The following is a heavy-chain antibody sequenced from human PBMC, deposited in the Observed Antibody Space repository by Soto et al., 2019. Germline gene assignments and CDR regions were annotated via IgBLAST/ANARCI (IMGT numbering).Heavy chain of an antibody. Sequence: PGGSLRLPCAASGCNFSSYSMNWVRQAPGKGLEWVSSISSSSSYIYYADSVKGRFTISRDNAKNSLYLQMNSRRAEDTAVYYCARGSIAVADYTMDVWDKGATVTVSS. CDR3: ARGSIAVADYTMDV. CDR1: GCNFSSYS. J-gene: IGHJ6*03. V-gene: IGHV3-21*01. CDR2: ISSSSSYI. D-gene: IGHD6-19*01.